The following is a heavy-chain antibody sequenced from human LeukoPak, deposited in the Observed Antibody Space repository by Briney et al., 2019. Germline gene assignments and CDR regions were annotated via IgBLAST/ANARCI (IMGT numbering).Heavy chain of an antibody. V-gene: IGHV4-39*01. Sequence: SETLSLTCAVSGGSISSGGYSWSWIRQPPGKGLEWIGSIYYSGSTYYNPSLKSRVTISVDTSKNQFSLKLSSVTAADTAVYYCARSDRFLRFLEWLSPDNWFDPWGQGTLVTVSS. J-gene: IGHJ5*02. D-gene: IGHD3-3*01. CDR3: ARSDRFLRFLEWLSPDNWFDP. CDR1: GGSISSGGYS. CDR2: IYYSGST.